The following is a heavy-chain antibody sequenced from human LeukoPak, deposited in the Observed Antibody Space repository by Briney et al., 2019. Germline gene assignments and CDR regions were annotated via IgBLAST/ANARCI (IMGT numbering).Heavy chain of an antibody. CDR3: TTDRVLYYDNQDY. D-gene: IGHD3-9*01. V-gene: IGHV3-15*01. Sequence: PGGSPRLSCAASGFTFSNAWMSWVRQAPGKGLEWVGRIKSKTDGGTTDYAAPVKGRFTISRDDSKNTLYLQMNSLKTEDTAVYYCTTDRVLYYDNQDYWGQGTLVTVSS. CDR1: GFTFSNAW. CDR2: IKSKTDGGTT. J-gene: IGHJ4*02.